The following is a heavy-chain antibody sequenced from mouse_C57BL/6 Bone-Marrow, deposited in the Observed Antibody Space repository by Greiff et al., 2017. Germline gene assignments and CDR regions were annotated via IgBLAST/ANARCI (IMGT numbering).Heavy chain of an antibody. Sequence: VQLQQPGAELVKPGASVKLSCKASGYTFTNYWMHWVKQRPGQGLEWIGMMHPNGGSPDSNEKFKSAATLSVDKSSRTAYMELSSLTSEDSAVYYCARSYDYDDYTMDYWGQGTSVTVSS. D-gene: IGHD2-4*01. V-gene: IGHV1-64*01. J-gene: IGHJ4*01. CDR1: GYTFTNYW. CDR2: MHPNGGSP. CDR3: ARSYDYDDYTMDY.